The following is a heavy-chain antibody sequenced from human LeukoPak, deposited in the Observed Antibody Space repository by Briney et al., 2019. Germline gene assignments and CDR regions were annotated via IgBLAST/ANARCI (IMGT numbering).Heavy chain of an antibody. J-gene: IGHJ4*02. CDR1: GFTFSSYG. V-gene: IGHV3-53*01. CDR2: IYSDNT. Sequence: GGSLRLSCAASGFTFSSYGMHWVRQAPGKGLEWVSFIYSDNTHYSDSVKGRFTISRDNSKDTLYLQMNSLRAEDTAVYYCARRAGAYSHPYDYWGQGTLVTVSS. D-gene: IGHD4/OR15-4a*01. CDR3: ARRAGAYSHPYDY.